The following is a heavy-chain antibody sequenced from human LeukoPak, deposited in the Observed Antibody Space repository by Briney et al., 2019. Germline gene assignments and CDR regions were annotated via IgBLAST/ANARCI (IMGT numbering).Heavy chain of an antibody. CDR3: ARDTGSSSWYADYFDY. J-gene: IGHJ4*02. CDR1: GFTFSSYG. CDR2: IWYDGSNK. D-gene: IGHD6-13*01. Sequence: TGGSLRLSCAAPGFTFSSYGMHWVRQAPGKGLEWVAVIWYDGSNKYHADSVKGRFTISRDNSKNTLYLQMNSLRAEDTAVYYCARDTGSSSWYADYFDYWGQGTLVTVSS. V-gene: IGHV3-33*01.